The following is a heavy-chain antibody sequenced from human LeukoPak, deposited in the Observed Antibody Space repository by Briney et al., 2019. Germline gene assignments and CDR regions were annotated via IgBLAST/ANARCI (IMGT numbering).Heavy chain of an antibody. V-gene: IGHV4-34*01. CDR3: ARPGVVVPAAD. J-gene: IGHJ4*02. CDR1: GGSFSGYY. D-gene: IGHD2-2*01. CDR2: INHSGST. Sequence: ASETLSLTCAVYGGSFSGYYWSWIRQPPGKGLEWIGEINHSGSTNYNPSLKSRVTISVDTSKNQLSLKLSSVTAADTAVYYCARPGVVVPAADWGQGTLVTVSS.